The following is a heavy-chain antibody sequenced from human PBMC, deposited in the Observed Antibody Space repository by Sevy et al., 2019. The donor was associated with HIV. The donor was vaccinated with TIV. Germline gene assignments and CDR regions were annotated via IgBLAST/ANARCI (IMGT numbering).Heavy chain of an antibody. Sequence: SQTLSLTCTVSGGSISSLYWNWIRQPPGKGLEWIANIYYNGHINYNPSLKSRVTLSLDTSKNQFSLRLSSVTAADTAMYYCAGENAWGRGYSWGQGTLVTVSS. CDR1: GGSISSLY. V-gene: IGHV4-59*08. D-gene: IGHD1-26*01. J-gene: IGHJ4*02. CDR2: IYYNGHI. CDR3: AGENAWGRGYS.